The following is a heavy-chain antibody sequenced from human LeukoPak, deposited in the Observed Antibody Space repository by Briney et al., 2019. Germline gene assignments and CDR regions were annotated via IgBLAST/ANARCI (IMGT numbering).Heavy chain of an antibody. CDR3: ASVTYYYDSSGYYSEYFQH. CDR2: IIPIFGTA. D-gene: IGHD3-22*01. J-gene: IGHJ1*01. V-gene: IGHV1-69*05. CDR1: GGTFSSYA. Sequence: SVKVSCKASGGTFSSYAISWVRQAPGQGLEWMGGIIPIFGTANYAQKFQGRVTITTDESTSTAYMELSSLRSEDTAVYYCASVTYYYDSSGYYSEYFQHWGQGTLVTVSS.